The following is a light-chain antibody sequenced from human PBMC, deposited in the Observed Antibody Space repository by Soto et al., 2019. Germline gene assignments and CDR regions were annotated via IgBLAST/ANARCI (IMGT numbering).Light chain of an antibody. CDR3: QQYSGSPRT. Sequence: IVFKQNPATLSVSPGERASLSCRASQSVSSNLAWYQQKPGQTPRLLIYATSTRATGIPARFSGSGSGTDFSLTISRLEPEDFAVYYCQQYSGSPRTFGHGTKVDIK. V-gene: IGKV3-15*01. CDR1: QSVSSN. J-gene: IGKJ1*01. CDR2: ATS.